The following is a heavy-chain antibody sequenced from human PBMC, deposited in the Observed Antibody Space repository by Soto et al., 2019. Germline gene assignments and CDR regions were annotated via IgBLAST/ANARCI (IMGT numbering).Heavy chain of an antibody. J-gene: IGHJ5*02. D-gene: IGHD1-1*01. CDR1: GASISGYY. CDR2: IYATGTT. CDR3: VRDGTKTLRDCFDP. V-gene: IGHV4-4*07. Sequence: KASETLSLTCTVSGASISGYYWSWIRKSAGKGLEWIGRIYATGTTDYNPSLKSRVMMSVDTSKKQFSLKLRSVTAADTAVYYCVRDGTKTLRDCFDPWRQGISVTVSS.